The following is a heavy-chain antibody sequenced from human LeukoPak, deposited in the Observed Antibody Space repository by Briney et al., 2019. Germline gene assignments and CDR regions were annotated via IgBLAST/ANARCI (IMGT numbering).Heavy chain of an antibody. V-gene: IGHV3-74*03. J-gene: IGHJ4*02. Sequence: VGSLRLSSAPSGVTFSSYWLRGGRQTPRERLGWGSRINSDVGSITYAGSVRGGFTISRDNPKNTLYLHMNSLRVQEMAVYYCAREGRVSGSDFDCWGQGTLVTVSS. D-gene: IGHD5-12*01. CDR1: GVTFSSYW. CDR3: AREGRVSGSDFDC. CDR2: INSDVGSI.